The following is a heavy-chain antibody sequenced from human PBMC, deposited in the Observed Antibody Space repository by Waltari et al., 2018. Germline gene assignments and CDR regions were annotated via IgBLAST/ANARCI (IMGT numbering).Heavy chain of an antibody. J-gene: IGHJ4*02. Sequence: EVQLLESGGGLVQPGGSLRLSCAASGFTFSSYAMSWVRQAPGKGLEWVSAISVSGGSTYYADSVKGRFTISRDNSKNTLYLQMNSLRAEDTAVYYCAKATTYYDFWSGYFDYWGQGTLVTVSS. D-gene: IGHD3-3*01. V-gene: IGHV3-23*01. CDR2: ISVSGGST. CDR3: AKATTYYDFWSGYFDY. CDR1: GFTFSSYA.